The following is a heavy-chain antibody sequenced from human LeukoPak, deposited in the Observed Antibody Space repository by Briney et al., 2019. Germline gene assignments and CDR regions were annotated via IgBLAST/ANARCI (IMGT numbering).Heavy chain of an antibody. D-gene: IGHD4-17*01. CDR1: GGSISSSSYY. J-gene: IGHJ4*02. CDR3: AITVTTIVY. Sequence: SETLSLTCTVSGGSISSSSYYWGWIRQPPGKGLEWIGSIYYSGSTYYNPSLKSRVTISVDTSKNQFSLKLSSVTAADTAAYYCAITVTTIVYWGQGTLVTVSS. CDR2: IYYSGST. V-gene: IGHV4-39*01.